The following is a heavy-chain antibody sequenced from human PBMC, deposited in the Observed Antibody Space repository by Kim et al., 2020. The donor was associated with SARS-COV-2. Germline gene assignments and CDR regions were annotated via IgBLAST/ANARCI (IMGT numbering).Heavy chain of an antibody. J-gene: IGHJ4*02. CDR3: ARASLLFYSSGLYYFDY. CDR1: GGSFSGYY. D-gene: IGHD6-19*01. V-gene: IGHV4-34*01. Sequence: SETLSLTCAVYGGSFSGYYWSWIRQPPGKGLEWIGEINHSGSTNYNPSLKSRVTISVDTSKNQFSLKLSSVTAADTAVYYCARASLLFYSSGLYYFDYWGQGTLVTVSS. CDR2: INHSGST.